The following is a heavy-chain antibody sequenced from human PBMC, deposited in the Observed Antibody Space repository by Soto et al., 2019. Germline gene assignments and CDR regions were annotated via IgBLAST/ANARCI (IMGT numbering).Heavy chain of an antibody. CDR3: ARDRGIAAAGRYCYYYGMDV. Sequence: QVPLQQSGPGLVKPSQTLSLTCAISGDSVSSNSAAWNWIRQSPSRSLEWLGRTYYRSKWYNDYAGSVKSRITINPDTSKNQFSLQLNSVTPEDTAVYYCARDRGIAAAGRYCYYYGMDVWGQGTTVTVSS. CDR2: TYYRSKWYN. D-gene: IGHD6-13*01. CDR1: GDSVSSNSAA. J-gene: IGHJ6*02. V-gene: IGHV6-1*01.